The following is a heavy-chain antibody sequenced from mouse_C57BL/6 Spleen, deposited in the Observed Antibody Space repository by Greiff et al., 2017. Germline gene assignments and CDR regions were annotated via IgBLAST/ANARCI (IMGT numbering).Heavy chain of an antibody. V-gene: IGHV1-76*01. CDR3: ARFYENYFDY. Sequence: VQLQQSGAELVRPGASVKLSCKASGYTFTDYYINWVKQRPGQGLEWIARIYPGSGNTYYNEKFKGKATLTAEKSSSTAYMQLSSLTSEDSAVYFCARFYENYFDYWGQGTTLTVSS. CDR2: IYPGSGNT. J-gene: IGHJ2*01. CDR1: GYTFTDYY. D-gene: IGHD2-3*01.